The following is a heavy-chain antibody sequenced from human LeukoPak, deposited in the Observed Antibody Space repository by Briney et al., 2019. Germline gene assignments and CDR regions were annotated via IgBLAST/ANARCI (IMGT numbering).Heavy chain of an antibody. V-gene: IGHV3-21*01. CDR2: ISSSSSYI. CDR3: ARDARGSYYENNRFDP. D-gene: IGHD1-26*01. J-gene: IGHJ5*02. CDR1: GFTFSSYS. Sequence: GGSLRLSCAASGFTFSSYSMNWVRQAPGKGLEWVSSISSSSSYIYYADSVKGRFTISRDNAKNSLYLQMNSLRAEDTAVYYCARDARGSYYENNRFDPWAREPWSPSPQ.